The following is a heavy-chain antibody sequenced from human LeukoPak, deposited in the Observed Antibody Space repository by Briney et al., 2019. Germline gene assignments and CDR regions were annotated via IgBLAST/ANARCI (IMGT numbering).Heavy chain of an antibody. CDR1: GFTFSSYW. D-gene: IGHD3-10*01. CDR2: INTDGSST. V-gene: IGHV3-74*01. Sequence: PGGSLRLSCAASGFTFSSYWMHWVRQAPGKGLVWVSRINTDGSSTSYADSVKGRFTISRDNAKNTLYLQMNSLRAEDTAVYYCARDARTYYGSGSYSYYFDYWGQGTLVTVSS. J-gene: IGHJ4*02. CDR3: ARDARTYYGSGSYSYYFDY.